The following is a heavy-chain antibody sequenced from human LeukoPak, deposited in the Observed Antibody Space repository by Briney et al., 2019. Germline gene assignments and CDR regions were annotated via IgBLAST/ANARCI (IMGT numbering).Heavy chain of an antibody. V-gene: IGHV1-46*01. CDR3: ARGRGYGDYGLRYFDY. CDR1: GYTFTSYF. J-gene: IGHJ4*02. CDR2: VNPSGGST. Sequence: ASVKVSCKASGYTFTSYFIHWVRRAPGQGLDWMGIVNPSGGSTIYAQKFQGRVTMTRDTSTSTVHMELSSLRSEDTAVYYCARGRGYGDYGLRYFDYWGQGTLVTVSS. D-gene: IGHD4-17*01.